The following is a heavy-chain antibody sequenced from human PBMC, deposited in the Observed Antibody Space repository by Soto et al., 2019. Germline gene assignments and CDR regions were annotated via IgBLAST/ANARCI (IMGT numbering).Heavy chain of an antibody. CDR1: GGSIVDYY. J-gene: IGHJ5*02. D-gene: IGHD1-7*01. V-gene: IGHV4-59*01. Sequence: SETLSLTCSVSGGSIVDYYWSWIRQPPGKGLEWIGFIYYTGNTRYNPSLGSRVTISLDTSKNQFSLKLTSATAADTAFYYCARGVSRWELRGFFEPWGRGALVTVSS. CDR3: ARGVSRWELRGFFEP. CDR2: IYYTGNT.